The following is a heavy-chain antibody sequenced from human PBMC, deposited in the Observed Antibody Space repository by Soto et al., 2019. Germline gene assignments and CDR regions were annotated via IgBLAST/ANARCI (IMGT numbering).Heavy chain of an antibody. J-gene: IGHJ4*02. CDR2: IKQDGSEK. Sequence: PVGSLRLSCAASGCTFSSYWMSWVRQAPVKGLEWVANIKQDGSEKYYVDSVKGRFTISRDNAKNSLYLQMNSLRAEDTAVYYCARLLLWFGEPYWGQGSLVTVSS. CDR1: GCTFSSYW. D-gene: IGHD3-10*01. CDR3: ARLLLWFGEPY. V-gene: IGHV3-7*03.